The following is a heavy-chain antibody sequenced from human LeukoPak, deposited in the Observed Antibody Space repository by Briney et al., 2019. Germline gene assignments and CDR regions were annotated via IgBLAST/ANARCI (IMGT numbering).Heavy chain of an antibody. D-gene: IGHD4-11*01. V-gene: IGHV4-59*01. J-gene: IGHJ6*02. CDR3: ARDMGTDYSRYYYYGMDV. CDR1: GGSISSYY. Sequence: SETLSLTCTVSGGSISSYYWSWIRQPPGKGLEWIGYIYYSGSTIYNPSLKSRVTISVDTSKNQFSLKLSSVTAADTAVYYCARDMGTDYSRYYYYGMDVWGQGTTVTVSS. CDR2: IYYSGST.